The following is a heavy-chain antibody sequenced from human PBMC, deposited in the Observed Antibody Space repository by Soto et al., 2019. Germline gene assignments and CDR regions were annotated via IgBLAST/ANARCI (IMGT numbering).Heavy chain of an antibody. J-gene: IGHJ4*02. Sequence: SETLSLTCTVSGGSISTYYWSWIRQSPGKGLEWIGYMSYSGSSNYNPSLKSRVTISVDTSKNQFSLQLRSVTAADTAMYYCARFVVGATAASFDYWGQGTLVTVPQ. CDR1: GGSISTYY. V-gene: IGHV4-59*01. D-gene: IGHD1-26*01. CDR3: ARFVVGATAASFDY. CDR2: MSYSGSS.